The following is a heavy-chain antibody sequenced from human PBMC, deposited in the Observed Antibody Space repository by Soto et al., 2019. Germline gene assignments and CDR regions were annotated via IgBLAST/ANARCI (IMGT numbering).Heavy chain of an antibody. V-gene: IGHV3-48*01. D-gene: IGHD3-3*01. CDR2: IKASSTTI. J-gene: IGHJ6*02. Sequence: EVQVVESGGGLVQPEGSLRLSCAASGFTFSRFDMNWVSQAPGKGLEWLSFIKASSTTIQYADSVKGRFTISRDDAKNSLFLQMNNLRVEDTAVYYCARDWRDYGMDVWGQGTTVTVS. CDR1: GFTFSRFD. CDR3: ARDWRDYGMDV.